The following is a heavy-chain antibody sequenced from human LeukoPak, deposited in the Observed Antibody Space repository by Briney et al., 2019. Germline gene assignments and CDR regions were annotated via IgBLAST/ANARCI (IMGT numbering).Heavy chain of an antibody. CDR1: GFTFSSYS. D-gene: IGHD4-23*01. J-gene: IGHJ4*02. Sequence: GGSLRLSCAASGFTFSSYSMNWVRQAPGKGLEWVSFISSSGTYIYYADSTKGRFTISRDNAKNSLYLQMNSLRAEDTALYYCARNGGNSDFDYWGQGTLVTVSS. V-gene: IGHV3-21*01. CDR2: ISSSGTYI. CDR3: ARNGGNSDFDY.